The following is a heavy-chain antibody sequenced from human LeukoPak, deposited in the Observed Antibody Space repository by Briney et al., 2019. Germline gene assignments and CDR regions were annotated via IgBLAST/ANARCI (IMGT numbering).Heavy chain of an antibody. CDR3: ARHGTTGANLNWFDP. D-gene: IGHD1-1*01. Sequence: KPSETLSLTCTVSGGSISSYYWSWIRQPPGKGLEWIGYIYYSGSTYYNPSLKSRVTLSVDTSKNQFSLKVSSATAADTAVYYCARHGTTGANLNWFDPWGQGTLVTVSS. V-gene: IGHV4-59*01. CDR1: GGSISSYY. J-gene: IGHJ5*02. CDR2: IYYSGST.